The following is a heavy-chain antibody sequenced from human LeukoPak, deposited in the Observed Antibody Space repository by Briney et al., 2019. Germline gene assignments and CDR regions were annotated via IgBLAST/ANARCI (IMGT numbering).Heavy chain of an antibody. V-gene: IGHV3-33*08. D-gene: IGHD5-18*01. J-gene: IGHJ4*02. CDR1: GFTFSNYW. Sequence: GGSLRLSCAASGFTFSNYWMSWVRQAPGKGLEWVAVIWYDGSNKYYADSVKGRFTISRDNSKNTLYLQMNSLRAEDTAVYYCARDGGSGYSYGTFDYWGQGTLVTVSS. CDR2: IWYDGSNK. CDR3: ARDGGSGYSYGTFDY.